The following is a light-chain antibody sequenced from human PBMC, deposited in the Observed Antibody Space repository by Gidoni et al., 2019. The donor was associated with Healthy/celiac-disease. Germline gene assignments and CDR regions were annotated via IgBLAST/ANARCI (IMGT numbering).Light chain of an antibody. J-gene: IGKJ2*01. CDR2: AAS. V-gene: IGKV1-39*01. CDR3: QQSYSTPPT. CDR1: QSISSY. Sequence: DIQMTQSPSSLSASVGDSVTITCRASQSISSYLNWYQQKPGKAPKLLIYAASSLQSGVPSSFSGSGSGTDFTLTISSLQPEDFATYYCQQSYSTPPTFGQGTKLEIK.